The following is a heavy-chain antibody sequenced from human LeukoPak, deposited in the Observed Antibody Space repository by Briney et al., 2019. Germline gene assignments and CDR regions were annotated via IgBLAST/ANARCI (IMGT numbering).Heavy chain of an antibody. CDR3: ARSVVCSSTSCYSWFDP. J-gene: IGHJ5*02. V-gene: IGHV4-59*01. CDR2: IYYSGST. CDR1: GGSISSYY. Sequence: SETLSLTCTVSGGSISSYYWSWIRQPPGKGLEWIGYIYYSGSTNYNPSLKSRVTISVDTSKNQFSLKLSSVTAADTAVYYCARSVVCSSTSCYSWFDPWGQGTLATVSS. D-gene: IGHD2-2*02.